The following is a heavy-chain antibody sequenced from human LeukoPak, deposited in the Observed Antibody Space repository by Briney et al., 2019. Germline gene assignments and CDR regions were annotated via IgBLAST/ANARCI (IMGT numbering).Heavy chain of an antibody. CDR1: GYTFTSYY. Sequence: ASVTVSCKASGYTFTSYYIYWVRQAPGQGLGWMGKINPSDGSTSYAPKFQGRVTMTRDTSTTTVYMELSGLNSDDTAVYYCAREGIAVAGFFFDYWGQGTLVTVSS. D-gene: IGHD6-19*01. CDR2: INPSDGST. V-gene: IGHV1-46*01. CDR3: AREGIAVAGFFFDY. J-gene: IGHJ4*02.